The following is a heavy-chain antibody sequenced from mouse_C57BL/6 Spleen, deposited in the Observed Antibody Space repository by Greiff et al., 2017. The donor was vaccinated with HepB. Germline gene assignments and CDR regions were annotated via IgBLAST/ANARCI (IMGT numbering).Heavy chain of an antibody. J-gene: IGHJ1*03. V-gene: IGHV5-6*01. D-gene: IGHD1-1*01. CDR2: ISSGGSYT. Sequence: EVKLMESGGDLVKPGGSLKLSCAASGFTFSSYGMSWVRQTPDKRLEWVATISSGGSYTYYPDSVKGRFTISRDKAKNTLYLQMSSLKSEDTAMYYCARQGLTEVGGYWYFDVWGTGTTVTVSS. CDR1: GFTFSSYG. CDR3: ARQGLTEVGGYWYFDV.